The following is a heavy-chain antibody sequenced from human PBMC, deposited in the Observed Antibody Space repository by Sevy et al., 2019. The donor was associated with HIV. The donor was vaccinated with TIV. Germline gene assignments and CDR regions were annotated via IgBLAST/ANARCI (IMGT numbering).Heavy chain of an antibody. J-gene: IGHJ5*02. CDR2: IYTSGKT. CDR3: AREPHSSYCSGGSCWFDP. V-gene: IGHV4-61*09. CDR1: GGSISSGSYY. D-gene: IGHD2-15*01. Sequence: SETLSLTCTVSGGSISSGSYYWSWNRQPAGKGLEWIGHIYTSGKTKYNPSLKSRVSMSVDTSMNQFSLNLISVTAADTAVYYCAREPHSSYCSGGSCWFDPWGQGTLVTVSS.